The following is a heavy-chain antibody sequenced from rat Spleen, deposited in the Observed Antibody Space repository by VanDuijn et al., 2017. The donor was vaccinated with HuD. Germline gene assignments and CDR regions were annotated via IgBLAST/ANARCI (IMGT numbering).Heavy chain of an antibody. Sequence: VQLQESGPGLVKPSQSFSLTCSVTGYSITSSYRWNWIRKSPGNKLEWMGAMWNGGGTDYDSAFKSRLSISRDTTKSQVFLKMNSLQTDDTAKYFCARWGDYWGQGVMVTVSS. J-gene: IGHJ2*01. V-gene: IGHV2-64*01. CDR2: MWNGGGT. CDR1: GYSITSSY. CDR3: ARWGDY.